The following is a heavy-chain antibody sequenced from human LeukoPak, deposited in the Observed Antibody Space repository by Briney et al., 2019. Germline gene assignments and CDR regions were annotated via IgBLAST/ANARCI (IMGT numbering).Heavy chain of an antibody. D-gene: IGHD2-21*02. CDR2: IYSGGST. J-gene: IGHJ4*02. CDR1: GFTVSSNY. Sequence: GGSLRLSCAASGFTVSSNYMSWVRQAPGKGLEWVSVIYSGGSTYYADSVKGRFTISRDKSKNTLYLQMNSLRAEDTAVYYCAKDRSWGVEVTTNPQFDYWGQGTLVTVSS. V-gene: IGHV3-53*01. CDR3: AKDRSWGVEVTTNPQFDY.